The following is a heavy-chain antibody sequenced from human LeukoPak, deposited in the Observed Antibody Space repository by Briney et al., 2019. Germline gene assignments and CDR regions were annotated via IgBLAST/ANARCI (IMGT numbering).Heavy chain of an antibody. CDR1: GGTFSSYA. CDR3: ARDRGLVRVDY. Sequence: GASVKVSCKASGGTFSSYAISWVRQAPGQGREWMGWINTNSGGTNYAQKFQGRVTMTRDTSISTAYMELSRLRSDDTAVYYCARDRGLVRVDYWGQGTLVTVSS. CDR2: INTNSGGT. V-gene: IGHV1-2*02. J-gene: IGHJ4*02. D-gene: IGHD6-19*01.